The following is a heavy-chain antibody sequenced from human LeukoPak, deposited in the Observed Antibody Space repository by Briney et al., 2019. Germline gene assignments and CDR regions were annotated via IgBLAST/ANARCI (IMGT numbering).Heavy chain of an antibody. Sequence: PSETLSLTCTVSGGSISSYYWSWIRQPPGKGLEWNGYIYYSGSTNYNPSLKSRVTISVVTSKNQFSLKLSSVTAADTAVYYCARDHYYAGYGMDVWGKGTTVTVSS. V-gene: IGHV4-59*01. CDR1: GGSISSYY. CDR2: IYYSGST. CDR3: ARDHYYAGYGMDV. D-gene: IGHD2-2*01. J-gene: IGHJ6*04.